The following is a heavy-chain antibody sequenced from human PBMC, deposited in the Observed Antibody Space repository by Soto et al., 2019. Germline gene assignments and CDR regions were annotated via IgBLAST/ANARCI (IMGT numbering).Heavy chain of an antibody. D-gene: IGHD2-15*01. J-gene: IGHJ4*02. CDR3: ARGVYCSDVDCLYYFDS. CDR1: GDTFTSYD. V-gene: IGHV1-8*01. CDR2: MNPSTGNT. Sequence: GASVKVSCNASGDTFTSYDINWVRQATGQGLEWMGRMNPSTGNTDYARKFQGRVTMTRNTSINTAYMDLSSLRFEDTAVYFCARGVYCSDVDCLYYFDSWGQGTLVTVSS.